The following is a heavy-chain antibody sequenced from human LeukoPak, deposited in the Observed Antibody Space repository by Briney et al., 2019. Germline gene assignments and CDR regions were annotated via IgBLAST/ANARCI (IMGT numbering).Heavy chain of an antibody. V-gene: IGHV1-2*02. CDR3: ARSSIAARRSPGY. Sequence: GASVKVSCKASGYTFTGYYMHWVRQAPGQGLEWMGWINPNSGGTNYAQKFQGRATMTRDTSISTAYMELSRLRSDDTAVYYCARSSIAARRSPGYWGQGTLVTVSS. CDR1: GYTFTGYY. J-gene: IGHJ4*02. D-gene: IGHD6-6*01. CDR2: INPNSGGT.